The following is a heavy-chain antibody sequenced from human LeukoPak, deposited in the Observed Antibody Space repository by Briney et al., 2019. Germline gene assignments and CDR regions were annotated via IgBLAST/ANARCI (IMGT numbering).Heavy chain of an antibody. V-gene: IGHV4-61*01. CDR1: GGSVSSSNYY. J-gene: IGHJ4*02. CDR3: ARDWRIAVALGPISN. D-gene: IGHD6-19*01. CDR2: IYYSGST. Sequence: KPSETLSLTCTVSGGSVSSSNYYWGWIRQPPGKGLEWIGYIYYSGSTNYNPSLKSRITISADTSKNQFSLKLSSVTAADTAVYYCARDWRIAVALGPISNWGQGTLVTVSS.